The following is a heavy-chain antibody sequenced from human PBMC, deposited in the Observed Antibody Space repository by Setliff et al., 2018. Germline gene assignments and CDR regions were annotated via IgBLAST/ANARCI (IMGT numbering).Heavy chain of an antibody. CDR2: SNHGGST. CDR3: GRDVFDFRTGQGGP. CDR1: GESFSNNY. J-gene: IGHJ5*02. D-gene: IGHD3-3*01. V-gene: IGHV4-34*01. Sequence: SETLSLTCSVYGESFSNNYWSWIRQTPGKGLEWIGESNHGGSTSYHPSLKSRLTMSVDTSKNQFSLKLTSVTAADTSVYYCGRDVFDFRTGQGGPWGQGTRVTVSS.